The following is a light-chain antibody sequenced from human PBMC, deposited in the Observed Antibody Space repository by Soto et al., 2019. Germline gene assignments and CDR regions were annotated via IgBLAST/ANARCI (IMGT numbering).Light chain of an antibody. J-gene: IGLJ2*01. CDR1: SSNIGAVHA. V-gene: IGLV1-40*01. CDR3: QSYDPTLRPSL. Sequence: QSVLTQPPSVSGAPGQRVTISCTGSSSNIGAVHAVHWYQQLPGTAPKLLIHSNNNRPSGVPDRFSGSKSGTSASLAIAGLQADDEADYYCQSYDPTLRPSLFGGGTKLTVL. CDR2: SNN.